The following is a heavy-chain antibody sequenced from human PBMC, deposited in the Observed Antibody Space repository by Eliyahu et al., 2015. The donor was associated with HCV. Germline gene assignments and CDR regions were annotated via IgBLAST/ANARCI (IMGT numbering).Heavy chain of an antibody. D-gene: IGHD6-19*01. CDR2: INHSGST. V-gene: IGHV4-34*01. Sequence: QVQLQQWGAGLLKPSETLSLTCAVYGGSFSGYYWTWIRQPPGKGLEWIGEINHSGSTNFKPSLESRVTISVDTSKNQFSLSLTSVTAADTAVYYCARGGAGRGYSSGWYNYWGQGTLVSVSS. J-gene: IGHJ4*02. CDR1: GGSFSGYY. CDR3: ARGGAGRGYSSGWYNY.